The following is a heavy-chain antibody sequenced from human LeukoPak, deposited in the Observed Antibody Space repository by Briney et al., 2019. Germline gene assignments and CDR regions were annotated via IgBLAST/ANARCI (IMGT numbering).Heavy chain of an antibody. CDR2: FDPEDGET. CDR1: GYTLTELP. Sequence: ASVKVSCKVSGYTLTELPIHWVRQAPGKGLQWMGGFDPEDGETIYAQKFQGRVIMTEDTSTDTAYMELSSLTDEDTAVYYCATPSFFGVVISAFHLWGQGTKVTVSS. CDR3: ATPSFFGVVISAFHL. V-gene: IGHV1-24*01. J-gene: IGHJ3*01. D-gene: IGHD3-3*01.